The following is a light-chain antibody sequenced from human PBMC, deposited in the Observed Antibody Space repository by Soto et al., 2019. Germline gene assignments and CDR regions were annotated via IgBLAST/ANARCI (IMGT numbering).Light chain of an antibody. V-gene: IGLV7-46*01. CDR3: LLSYSNSRRV. J-gene: IGLJ3*02. Sequence: QAVLTQEPSLTVSPGGTVTLTCGSSTGAVTSGHYPYWFQQKPGQAPRTLIFETSNKHSWTPARFSGSLLGGKAALTLSGAQPEDEAEYYCLLSYSNSRRVFGGGTKLTVL. CDR2: ETS. CDR1: TGAVTSGHY.